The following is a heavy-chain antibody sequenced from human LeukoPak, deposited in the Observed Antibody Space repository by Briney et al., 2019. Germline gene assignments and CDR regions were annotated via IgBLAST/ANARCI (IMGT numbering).Heavy chain of an antibody. V-gene: IGHV3-23*01. CDR2: ISGSGGST. CDR1: GFTFSSYA. J-gene: IGHJ4*02. D-gene: IGHD6-19*01. Sequence: GGSLRLSCAASGFTFSSYAMSWVRQAPGKGLEWVSAISGSGGSTYYADSVKGRFTISRDNSKNTLYLQMKSLKTEDTAVYYCTTDLSAVAGTFDYWGQGTLVTVSS. CDR3: TTDLSAVAGTFDY.